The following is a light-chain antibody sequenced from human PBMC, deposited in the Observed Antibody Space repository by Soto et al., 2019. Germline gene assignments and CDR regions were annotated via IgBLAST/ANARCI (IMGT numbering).Light chain of an antibody. CDR2: EGN. CDR3: CSYAGFSSFV. J-gene: IGLJ1*01. Sequence: QSVLTQPASVSGSPGQSITISCTRTSSDVGSYNFVSWYRQHPGEVPKLIIYEGNKRPSGISNRFSGSKSGNTASLRISGLQAEDEADYYCCSYAGFSSFVFGTGTKVTVL. CDR1: SSDVGSYNF. V-gene: IGLV2-23*03.